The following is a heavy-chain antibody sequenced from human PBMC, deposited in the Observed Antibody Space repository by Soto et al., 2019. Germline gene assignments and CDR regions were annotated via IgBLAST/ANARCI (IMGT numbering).Heavy chain of an antibody. J-gene: IGHJ4*02. CDR1: GFTFSSYS. CDR3: AVAKFDH. Sequence: GGSLRLSCAASGFTFSSYSMNWVRQAPGKGLEWVSYITSRSDTIFYADSVKGRFTISRDNAKNSLYLQMNRLRAEDTAVYFCAVAKFDHWGQGTLVTVSS. CDR2: ITSRSDTI. V-gene: IGHV3-48*01.